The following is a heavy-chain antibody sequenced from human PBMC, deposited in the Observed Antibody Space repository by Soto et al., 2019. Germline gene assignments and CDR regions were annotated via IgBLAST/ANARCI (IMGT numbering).Heavy chain of an antibody. J-gene: IGHJ5*02. CDR1: GGSISSGGYS. V-gene: IGHV4-30-2*01. CDR3: ARVPGP. Sequence: SETLSLTCAVSGGSISSGGYSWILIRQPPGKGLEWIGYIYHSGSTYYNPSLKSRVTISVDRSKNQFSLKLSSVTAADTAVYYCARVPGPWGQGTLVTVSS. CDR2: IYHSGST.